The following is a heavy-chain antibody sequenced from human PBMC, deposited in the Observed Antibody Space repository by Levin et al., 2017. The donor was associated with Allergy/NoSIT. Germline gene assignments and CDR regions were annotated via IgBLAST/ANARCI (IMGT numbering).Heavy chain of an antibody. CDR1: GYTFTSYD. CDR3: ARDRYCSGGSCVDAFDI. D-gene: IGHD2-15*01. J-gene: IGHJ3*02. CDR2: MNPNSGNT. V-gene: IGHV1-8*01. Sequence: PMASVKVSCKASGYTFTSYDINWVRQATGQGLEWMGWMNPNSGNTGYAQKFQGRVTMTRNTSISTAYMELSSLRSEDTAVYYCARDRYCSGGSCVDAFDIWGQGTMVTVSS.